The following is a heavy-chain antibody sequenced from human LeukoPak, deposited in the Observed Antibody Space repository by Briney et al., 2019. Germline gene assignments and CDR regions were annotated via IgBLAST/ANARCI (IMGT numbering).Heavy chain of an antibody. CDR3: ARNPLGDYYFDY. J-gene: IGHJ4*02. Sequence: GGSLRRSCAASGFTFDTIAMHWVRQAPGKGLEWVAVISKDGNNKCYADSVKGRFTISRDNSKNTLYLQMNSLRDEDTAVYYCARNPLGDYYFDYWGQGTLVTVSS. V-gene: IGHV3-30-3*01. CDR2: ISKDGNNK. D-gene: IGHD3-16*01. CDR1: GFTFDTIA.